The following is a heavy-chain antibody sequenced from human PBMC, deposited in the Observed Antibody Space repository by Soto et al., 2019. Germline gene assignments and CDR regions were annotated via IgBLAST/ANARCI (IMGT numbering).Heavy chain of an antibody. CDR2: VYDSGGI. V-gene: IGHV4-59*12. CDR3: ARLGYTSGWSGFDC. CDR1: GDSITSYY. J-gene: IGHJ4*02. D-gene: IGHD6-19*01. Sequence: SETLSLTCSISGDSITSYYWSWIRQPPGKGLEWVGCVYDSGGIYYNPSLKSRVAISLDTSRNQFFLKLTSVTAADTAVYYCARLGYTSGWSGFDCWGRGLLVTVSS.